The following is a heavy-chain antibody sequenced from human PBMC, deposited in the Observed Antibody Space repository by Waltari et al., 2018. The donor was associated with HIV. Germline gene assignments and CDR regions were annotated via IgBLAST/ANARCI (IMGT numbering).Heavy chain of an antibody. Sequence: QVHLVESGGGVVQPGRSLRLSCAASGFTFSNYAVHWVRQAPGKGLEWVAVISDDGSKTYYADSMKGRFTISRDNSKSTLYLQMNSLRAEDTAVYYCARGGARPTIMASFDYWGQGNLVTVSS. CDR3: ARGGARPTIMASFDY. CDR2: ISDDGSKT. CDR1: GFTFSNYA. J-gene: IGHJ4*02. V-gene: IGHV3-30*01. D-gene: IGHD3-16*01.